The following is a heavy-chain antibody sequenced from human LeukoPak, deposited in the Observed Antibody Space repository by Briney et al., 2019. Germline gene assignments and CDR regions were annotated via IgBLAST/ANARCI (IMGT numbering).Heavy chain of an antibody. D-gene: IGHD5-18*01. V-gene: IGHV1-69*13. J-gene: IGHJ4*02. CDR2: NIPFFGTA. CDR3: ASRAGYSYGYFLS. CDR1: GHTFTSYG. Sequence: SVEVSCKASGHTFTSYGISRVRQATGQWLEWMGGNIPFFGTANYAQKFQGRVTITADESTSTAYMELSSLRSEDTAVYYCASRAGYSYGYFLSWGQGTLVTVSS.